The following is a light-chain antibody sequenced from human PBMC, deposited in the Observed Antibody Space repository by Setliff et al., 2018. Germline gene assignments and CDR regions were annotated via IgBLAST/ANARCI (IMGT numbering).Light chain of an antibody. CDR3: AAWDDSLNGHV. Sequence: QSVLTQPPSASGTPGQRVTISCSGISSNIGTNTVNWYQQLPGTAPKLLIYSNNLWPSGVPDRFSGSESGTSASLAISGLQSEDEADYYCAAWDDSLNGHVFGTGTKV. J-gene: IGLJ1*01. V-gene: IGLV1-44*01. CDR1: SSNIGTNT. CDR2: SNN.